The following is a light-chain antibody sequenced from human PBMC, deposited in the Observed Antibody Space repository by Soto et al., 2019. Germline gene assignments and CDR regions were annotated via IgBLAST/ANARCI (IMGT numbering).Light chain of an antibody. CDR2: EVS. CDR3: SSYAGSNNFV. J-gene: IGLJ1*01. Sequence: QSALTQPPSASGSPGQSVTISCTGTSSDVGGYNYVSWYQQHPGKAPKLMIYEVSKRPSGVPDRFSGSKSGNTASLTVSGLQAEDEAAYYCSSYAGSNNFVFGTGTKGTVL. V-gene: IGLV2-8*01. CDR1: SSDVGGYNY.